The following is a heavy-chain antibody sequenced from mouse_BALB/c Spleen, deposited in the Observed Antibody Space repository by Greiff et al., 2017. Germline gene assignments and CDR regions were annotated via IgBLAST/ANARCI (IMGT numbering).Heavy chain of an antibody. Sequence: EVKLVESGGGLVQPGGSLRLSCATSGFTFTDYYMSWVRQPPGKALEWLGFIRNKANGYTTEYSASVKGRFTISRDNSQSILYLQMNTLRAEDRATYYCARDNYYGYVYAMDYWGQGTSVTVSS. J-gene: IGHJ4*01. CDR1: GFTFTDYY. CDR2: IRNKANGYTT. D-gene: IGHD1-2*01. V-gene: IGHV7-3*02. CDR3: ARDNYYGYVYAMDY.